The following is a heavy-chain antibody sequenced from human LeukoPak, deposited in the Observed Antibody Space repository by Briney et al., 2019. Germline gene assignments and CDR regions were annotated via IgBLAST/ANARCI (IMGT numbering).Heavy chain of an antibody. D-gene: IGHD4-17*01. Sequence: GGSLRLSCTASGFTFGDYAMSWVRQAPGKGLEWVGFIRSKAYGGTTEYAASVKGRFTISRDDSKSIAYLQMNSLKTEDTAVYYCTRGGYDYESNYWGQGTLVTVSS. CDR2: IRSKAYGGTT. J-gene: IGHJ4*02. CDR3: TRGGYDYESNY. V-gene: IGHV3-49*04. CDR1: GFTFGDYA.